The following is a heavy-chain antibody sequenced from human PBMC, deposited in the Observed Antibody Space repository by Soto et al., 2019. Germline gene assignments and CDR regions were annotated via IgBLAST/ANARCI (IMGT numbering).Heavy chain of an antibody. V-gene: IGHV3-23*01. Sequence: PGGSLRLSCAASGFPFSSYAMSWVRQAPGKGLEWVSAISGSGGSTYYADSVKGRFTISRDNSKNTLYLQMNSLRAEDTAVYYCAKETRVLRFLDYFDPWGQGTLVTVSS. CDR1: GFPFSSYA. J-gene: IGHJ5*02. D-gene: IGHD3-3*01. CDR2: ISGSGGST. CDR3: AKETRVLRFLDYFDP.